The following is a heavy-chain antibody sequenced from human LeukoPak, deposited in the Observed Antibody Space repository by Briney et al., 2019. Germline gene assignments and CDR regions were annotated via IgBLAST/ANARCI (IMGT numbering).Heavy chain of an antibody. D-gene: IGHD2-8*01. J-gene: IGHJ4*02. CDR2: ISGSGDST. CDR3: AKRTASDCTNGVCYFDY. Sequence: GGSLRLSCAASGFTFSSYAMSWVRQAPGKGLEWVSAISGSGDSTYYADSVKGRFTISRDNSKNTLYLQMNSLRAEDTAVYYCAKRTASDCTNGVCYFDYWGQGTLVTVSS. V-gene: IGHV3-23*01. CDR1: GFTFSSYA.